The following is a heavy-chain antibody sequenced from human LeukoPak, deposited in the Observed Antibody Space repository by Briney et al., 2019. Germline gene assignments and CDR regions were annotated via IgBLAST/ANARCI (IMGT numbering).Heavy chain of an antibody. V-gene: IGHV4-30-4*01. CDR2: IYYSGST. Sequence: SETLSLTCTVSGGSISSGDYYWSWIRQPPGTGLEWIGYIYYSGSTYYNPSLKSRVTISVDTSKNQFSLKLSSVTAADTAVYYCATTTYYDFWSGYYSPWGQGTLVTVSS. D-gene: IGHD3-3*01. J-gene: IGHJ5*02. CDR1: GGSISSGDYY. CDR3: ATTTYYDFWSGYYSP.